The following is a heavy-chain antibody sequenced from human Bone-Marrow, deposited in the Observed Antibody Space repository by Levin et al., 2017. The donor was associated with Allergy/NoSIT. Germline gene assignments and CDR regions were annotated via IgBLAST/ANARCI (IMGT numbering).Heavy chain of an antibody. CDR1: GLSVKDTY. CDR3: ARLSHYNISSGYFFYYGIDV. Sequence: QAGGSLRLSCEASGLSVKDTYMNWVRQAPGKGLEWVSVLKSDGTTFYADSVKGRFTISRDSSKNTLYLQMNSLRVEDTAVYYCARLSHYNISSGYFFYYGIDVWGQGTTVTVSS. J-gene: IGHJ6*02. D-gene: IGHD3-3*01. CDR2: LKSDGTT. V-gene: IGHV3-53*01.